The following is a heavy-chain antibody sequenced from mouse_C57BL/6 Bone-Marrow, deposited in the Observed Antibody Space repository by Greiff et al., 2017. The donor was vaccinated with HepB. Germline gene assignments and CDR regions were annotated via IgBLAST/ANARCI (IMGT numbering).Heavy chain of an antibody. CDR1: GYTFTSYW. Sequence: QVQLQQSGAELAKPGASVKLSCKASGYTFTSYWMHWVKQRPGQGLEWIGYINPSSGYTKYNQKFKDKATLTADKSSSTAYMQLSSLTYEDSAVYYCARMITKDYYAMDYWGQGTSVTVSS. V-gene: IGHV1-7*01. D-gene: IGHD2-4*01. J-gene: IGHJ4*01. CDR2: INPSSGYT. CDR3: ARMITKDYYAMDY.